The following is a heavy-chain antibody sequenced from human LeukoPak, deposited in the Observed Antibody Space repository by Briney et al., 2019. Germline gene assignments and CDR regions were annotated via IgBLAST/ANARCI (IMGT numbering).Heavy chain of an antibody. D-gene: IGHD1-1*01. Sequence: PGGSLRLSCAASGFTFSSYGMHWVRQAPGKGLEWVAFIRYDGSNKYYADSVKGRFTISRDNSKNTLYLQMNSLRAEDTAVYYCANGVQNYFDYWGQGTLVTVSS. V-gene: IGHV3-30*02. J-gene: IGHJ4*02. CDR3: ANGVQNYFDY. CDR2: IRYDGSNK. CDR1: GFTFSSYG.